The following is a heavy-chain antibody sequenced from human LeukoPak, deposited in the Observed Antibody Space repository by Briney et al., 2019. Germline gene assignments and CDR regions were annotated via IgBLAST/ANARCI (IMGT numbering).Heavy chain of an antibody. CDR2: ISGYNGNT. Sequence: ASVKVSCKASGYTFTSYYMHWVRQAPGQGLEWMGWISGYNGNTKYAQKLQGRVTMTTETSTSTAYMELRSLRSDDTAVYYCAREVATITVAAAGGIDYWGQGTLVTVSS. CDR1: GYTFTSYY. V-gene: IGHV1-18*04. J-gene: IGHJ4*02. D-gene: IGHD5-12*01. CDR3: AREVATITVAAAGGIDY.